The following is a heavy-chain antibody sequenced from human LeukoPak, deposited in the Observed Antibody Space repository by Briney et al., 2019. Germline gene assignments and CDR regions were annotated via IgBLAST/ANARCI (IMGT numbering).Heavy chain of an antibody. CDR2: ISADNGFT. Sequence: ASVRVSCKASGYTFTSYGINWVRQAPGQGLEWMGWISADNGFTASAQNLQGRVTMTTDTSTNTAYMELRSLRSDDTAVYYCANLAGVVAGLDPWGQGTLVTVSS. CDR3: ANLAGVVAGLDP. CDR1: GYTFTSYG. V-gene: IGHV1-18*01. J-gene: IGHJ5*02. D-gene: IGHD6-19*01.